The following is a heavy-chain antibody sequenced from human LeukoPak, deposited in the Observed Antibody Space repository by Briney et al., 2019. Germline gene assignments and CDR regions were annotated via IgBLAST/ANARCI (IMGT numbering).Heavy chain of an antibody. CDR1: GYTFTSYG. D-gene: IGHD3-3*01. CDR2: SSAYNGNT. Sequence: ASVKVSCKASGYTFTSYGISWVRQAPGQGLEWMGWSSAYNGNTNYAQKLQGRVTMTTDTSTSTAYMELRSLRSDDTAVYYCARRSIYDFWSGYPLDYWGQGTLVTVSS. V-gene: IGHV1-18*01. J-gene: IGHJ4*02. CDR3: ARRSIYDFWSGYPLDY.